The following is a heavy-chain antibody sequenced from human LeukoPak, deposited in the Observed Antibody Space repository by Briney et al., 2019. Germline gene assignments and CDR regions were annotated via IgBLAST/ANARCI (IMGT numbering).Heavy chain of an antibody. CDR2: IYTSGST. CDR3: ARGRGYYYDSSGYYSPLWY. D-gene: IGHD3-22*01. Sequence: SETLSLTCTVSGGSISSYYWSWIRQPAGKGLEWIGRIYTSGSTNYNPSLKSRVTMSVDTSKNQFSLKLSSVTAADTAVYYCARGRGYYYDSSGYYSPLWYWGQGTLVTVSS. J-gene: IGHJ4*02. CDR1: GGSISSYY. V-gene: IGHV4-4*07.